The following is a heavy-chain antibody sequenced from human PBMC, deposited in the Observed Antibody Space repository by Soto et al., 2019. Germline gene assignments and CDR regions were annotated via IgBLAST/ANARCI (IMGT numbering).Heavy chain of an antibody. CDR1: GGSISSYY. Sequence: SETLSLTCTVSGGSISSYYWSWIRQPPGKGLEWIGYIYNSGGTNYNPSLKSRVTISADTSKNQFSLKVSSVTAADTAVYYCARTNAFDIWGQGTMVTVSS. J-gene: IGHJ3*02. V-gene: IGHV4-59*01. CDR2: IYNSGGT. CDR3: ARTNAFDI.